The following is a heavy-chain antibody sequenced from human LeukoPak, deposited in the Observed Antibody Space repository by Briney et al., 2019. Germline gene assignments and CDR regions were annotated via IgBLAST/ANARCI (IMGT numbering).Heavy chain of an antibody. Sequence: PSETLSLTCAVYGGSFSGYYWGWIRQPPGKGLEWIGEINHSGSTNYNASLKSRVTISVDTSKNQFSLKLRSVTAADTAVYYCAREEACSGDICYFGYAFDIWGQGTMVTVSS. CDR3: AREEACSGDICYFGYAFDI. V-gene: IGHV4-34*01. CDR1: GGSFSGYY. D-gene: IGHD2-15*01. J-gene: IGHJ3*02. CDR2: INHSGST.